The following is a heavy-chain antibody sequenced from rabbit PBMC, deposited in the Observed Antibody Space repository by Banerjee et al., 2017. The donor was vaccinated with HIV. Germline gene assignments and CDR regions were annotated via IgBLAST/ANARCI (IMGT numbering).Heavy chain of an antibody. J-gene: IGHJ6*01. CDR1: GLDFSSSDW. CDR2: IYTGSGST. CDR3: ARDDETSSGFDSSL. Sequence: QSLEESGGDLVKPGASLTLTCTASGLDFSSSDWICWVRQAPGKGLEWIAGIYTGSGSTYCAGWAKRGFSISRSPSTAVTLRMTSLTGADTATYFCARDDETSSGFDSSLWGPGTVVTVS. D-gene: IGHD1-1*01. V-gene: IGHV1S40*01.